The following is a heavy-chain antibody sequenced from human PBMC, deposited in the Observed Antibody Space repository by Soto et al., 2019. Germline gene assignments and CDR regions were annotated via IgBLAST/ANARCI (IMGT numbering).Heavy chain of an antibody. D-gene: IGHD3-10*01. CDR2: AYHSGST. J-gene: IGHJ4*02. V-gene: IGHV4-4*02. CDR3: ARSPPSSYYGGSGTFDY. Sequence: QLQLQESGPGLVRPSGTLSLTCAVSGGFTSTNNWWRWVRQPPGKGMEWIGDAYHSGSTDYNPSLKSRFSISVDKSKNQIPLKLTSATAADTAVYYCARSPPSSYYGGSGTFDYWGQGTLVTVSS. CDR1: GGFTSTNNW.